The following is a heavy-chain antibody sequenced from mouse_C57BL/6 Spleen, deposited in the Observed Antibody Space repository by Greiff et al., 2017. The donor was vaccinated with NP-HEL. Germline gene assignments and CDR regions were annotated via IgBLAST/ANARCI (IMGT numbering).Heavy chain of an antibody. V-gene: IGHV1-18*01. CDR3: ARRNSYGSSAVWYFDV. CDR2: INPNNGGT. J-gene: IGHJ1*03. D-gene: IGHD1-1*01. CDR1: GYTFTDYN. Sequence: VQLQQSGPELVKPGASVKIPCKASGYTFTDYNMDWVKQSHGKSLEWIGDINPNNGGTIYNQKFKGKATLTVDKSSSTAYMELRSLTSEDTAVYYCARRNSYGSSAVWYFDVWGTGTTVTVSS.